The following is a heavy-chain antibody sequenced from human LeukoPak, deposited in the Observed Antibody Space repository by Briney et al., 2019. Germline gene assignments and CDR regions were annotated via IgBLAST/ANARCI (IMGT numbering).Heavy chain of an antibody. J-gene: IGHJ4*02. CDR3: ASGQNFDY. V-gene: IGHV4-59*12. CDR1: GGSIRSYY. CDR2: MYYSGST. Sequence: PSETLSLTCTVSGGSIRSYYWSWIRQPPGKGLEWIGYMYYSGSTNYNPSLKSRVTITVDTSKNQFSLKLSSVTAADTAVYYCASGQNFDYWGQGTLVTVSS.